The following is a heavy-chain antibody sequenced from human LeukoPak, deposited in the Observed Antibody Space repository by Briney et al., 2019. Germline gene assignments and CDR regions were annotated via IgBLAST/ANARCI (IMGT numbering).Heavy chain of an antibody. CDR2: IIPIFGTA. D-gene: IGHD6-19*01. V-gene: IGHV1-69*13. CDR1: GGTFTSYA. CDR3: ARENSGWYDY. J-gene: IGHJ4*02. Sequence: GASVKVSCKASGGTFTSYAINWVRQAPGQGLEWMGGIIPIFGTANYAQKFQGRVTITADESTSTAYMELSSLRSEDTAVYYCARENSGWYDYWGQGTLVTVSS.